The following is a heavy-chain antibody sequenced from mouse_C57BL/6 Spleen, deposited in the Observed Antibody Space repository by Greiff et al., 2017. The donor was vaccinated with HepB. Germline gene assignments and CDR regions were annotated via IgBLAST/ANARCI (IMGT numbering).Heavy chain of an antibody. J-gene: IGHJ2*01. D-gene: IGHD1-1*01. V-gene: IGHV1-69*01. Sequence: QVQLQQPGAELVMPGASVKLSCKASGYTFTSYWMHWVKQRPGQGLEWIGEIDPSDSYTNYNQKFKGKSTFTVDKSSSPAYMQLSSLTSEDSAVYYCARSYGSSYYFDYWGQGTTLTVSS. CDR1: GYTFTSYW. CDR3: ARSYGSSYYFDY. CDR2: IDPSDSYT.